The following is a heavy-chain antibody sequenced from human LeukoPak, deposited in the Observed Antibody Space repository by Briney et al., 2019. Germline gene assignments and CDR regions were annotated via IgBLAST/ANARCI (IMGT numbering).Heavy chain of an antibody. Sequence: SETLSLTCTVSGGSISNYYWSWIRQPPGKGLEWIGYIYTSGSTNYNPSLKSRVTISVDTSKNQFSLKLTSVTVADTAVYYCARQGTSSIWYFDLWGRGTLVTVSS. CDR2: IYTSGST. CDR3: ARQGTSSIWYFDL. V-gene: IGHV4-4*09. D-gene: IGHD2-2*01. CDR1: GGSISNYY. J-gene: IGHJ2*01.